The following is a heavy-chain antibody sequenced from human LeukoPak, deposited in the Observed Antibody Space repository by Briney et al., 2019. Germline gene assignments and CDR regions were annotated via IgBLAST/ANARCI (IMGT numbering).Heavy chain of an antibody. CDR1: GGTFSSYA. D-gene: IGHD4-23*01. CDR3: ARDYGGNSGLDY. J-gene: IGHJ4*02. V-gene: IGHV1-69*01. Sequence: ASVKVSCKASGGTFSSYAISWVRQAPGQGLEWMGGIIPIFGTANYAQKFQGRVTITADESTSTAYMELSSLRSEDTAVYYCARDYGGNSGLDYWGQGTLVTVSS. CDR2: IIPIFGTA.